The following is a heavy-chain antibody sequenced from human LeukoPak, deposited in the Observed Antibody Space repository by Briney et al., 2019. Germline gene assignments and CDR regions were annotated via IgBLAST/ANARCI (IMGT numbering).Heavy chain of an antibody. CDR2: IYSGGST. Sequence: GGSLGLSCAASGFTVSSNYMSWVRQAPGKGLEWVSVIYSGGSTYYADSVKGRFTISRDNSKNTLYLQMNSLRAEDTAVYYCARGRAYCGGDCYSPVYYFDYWGQGTLVTVSS. J-gene: IGHJ4*02. CDR3: ARGRAYCGGDCYSPVYYFDY. V-gene: IGHV3-53*01. CDR1: GFTVSSNY. D-gene: IGHD2-21*02.